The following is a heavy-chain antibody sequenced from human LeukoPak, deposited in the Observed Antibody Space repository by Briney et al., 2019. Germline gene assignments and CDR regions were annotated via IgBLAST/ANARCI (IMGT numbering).Heavy chain of an antibody. CDR3: ARGGDYDYVWGSYRFDY. CDR2: IYYSGST. CDR1: GGSISSYY. J-gene: IGHJ4*02. V-gene: IGHV4-59*01. Sequence: PSETLSLTCTVSGGSISSYYWSWIRQPPGKGLEWIGYIYYSGSTNYNPSLKSRVTISVDTSKNQFSLKLSSVTAADTAVYYCARGGDYDYVWGSYRFDYWGQGTLVTVSS. D-gene: IGHD3-16*02.